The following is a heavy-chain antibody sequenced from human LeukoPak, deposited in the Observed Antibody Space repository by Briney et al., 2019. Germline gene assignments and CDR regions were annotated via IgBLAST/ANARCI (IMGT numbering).Heavy chain of an antibody. CDR3: ARALSG. V-gene: IGHV3-7*03. Sequence: RTGGSLRLSCAASGFTFSNYWMHWVRQAPGKGLEWVANIKQDGSEKYYVGSVKGRFGISRDNAKNSVYLQMNSLRAEDTAVYYCARALSGWGQGTLVTVSS. D-gene: IGHD3-3*01. CDR2: IKQDGSEK. CDR1: GFTFSNYW. J-gene: IGHJ4*02.